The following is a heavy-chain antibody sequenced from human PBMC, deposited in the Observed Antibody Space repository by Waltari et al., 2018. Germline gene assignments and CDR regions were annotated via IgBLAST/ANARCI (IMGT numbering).Heavy chain of an antibody. CDR3: ARVHGHYDFWSGYSRAEYFQH. CDR1: GYTFTGYY. Sequence: QVQLVQSGAEVKKPGASVKVSCKASGYTFTGYYMHWVRQAPGQGIEWMGRINPNSGGTNYAQKFQGRVTMTRDTSISTAYMELSRLRSDDTAVYYCARVHGHYDFWSGYSRAEYFQHWGQGTLVTVSS. V-gene: IGHV1-2*06. D-gene: IGHD3-3*01. CDR2: INPNSGGT. J-gene: IGHJ1*01.